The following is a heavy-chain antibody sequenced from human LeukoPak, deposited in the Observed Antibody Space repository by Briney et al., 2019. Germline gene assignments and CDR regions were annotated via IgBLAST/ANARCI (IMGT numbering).Heavy chain of an antibody. CDR1: GGSISSSSYY. V-gene: IGHV4-39*01. CDR2: IYYSGST. D-gene: IGHD6-13*01. CDR3: ARRSSSWYSRFDP. Sequence: SETLSLTCTVSGGSISSSSYYLGWIRQPPGKGLEWIGSIYYSGSTYYNPSLKSRVTISVDTSKNQFSLKLSSVTAADTAVYYCARRSSSWYSRFDPWGQGTLVTVSS. J-gene: IGHJ5*02.